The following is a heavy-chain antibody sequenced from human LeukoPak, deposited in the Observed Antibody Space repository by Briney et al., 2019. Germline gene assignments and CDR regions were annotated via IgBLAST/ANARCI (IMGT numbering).Heavy chain of an antibody. V-gene: IGHV4-39*01. D-gene: IGHD3-22*01. Sequence: SETLSLTCTVSGGSISSSSYYWGWIRQPPGKGLEWIGSDYYSGSTYYNPSLKSRVTISVDTSKNQFSLKLSSVTAADTAVYYCARRHAITMIVVFDYWGQGTLVTVSS. CDR3: ARRHAITMIVVFDY. J-gene: IGHJ4*02. CDR2: DYYSGST. CDR1: GGSISSSSYY.